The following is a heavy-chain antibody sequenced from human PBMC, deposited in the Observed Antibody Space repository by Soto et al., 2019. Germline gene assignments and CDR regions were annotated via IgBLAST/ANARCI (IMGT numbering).Heavy chain of an antibody. CDR3: ARAVVTATLVDYFDY. J-gene: IGHJ4*02. CDR1: GGSISSGGYS. CDR2: IYHSGST. V-gene: IGHV4-30-2*01. D-gene: IGHD2-21*02. Sequence: PSETLSLTCAVSGGSISSGGYSWSWIRQPPGKGLEWIGYIYHSGSTYYHPSLKSRVTISVDRSKNQFSLKLSSVTAADTAVYYCARAVVTATLVDYFDYWGQGTLVTVSS.